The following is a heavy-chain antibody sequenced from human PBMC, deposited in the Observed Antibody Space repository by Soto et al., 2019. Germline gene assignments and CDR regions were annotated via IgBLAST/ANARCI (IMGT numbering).Heavy chain of an antibody. J-gene: IGHJ4*02. Sequence: EVQLLESGGGLVQPGGSLRLSCAASGFTFSSYAMSWVRQAPGKGLEWVSAISGSGGSTYYADSVKGRFTISRDNSKNALYLQMNSLRAEGTAVYYCARRSSGWYFDYWGQGTLVTVSS. V-gene: IGHV3-23*01. CDR2: ISGSGGST. CDR3: ARRSSGWYFDY. D-gene: IGHD6-19*01. CDR1: GFTFSSYA.